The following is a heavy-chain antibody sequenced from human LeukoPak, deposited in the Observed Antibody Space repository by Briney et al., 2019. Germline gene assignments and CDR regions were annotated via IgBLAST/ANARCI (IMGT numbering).Heavy chain of an antibody. V-gene: IGHV1-2*02. J-gene: IGHJ4*02. CDR2: INPNNGDT. D-gene: IGHD1-1*01. CDR1: GYTFTPHY. CDR3: ARVSEAAGTYPSDS. Sequence: ASVRVSCTTSGYTFTPHYINWVRQAPGQRREGRGWINPNNGDTNYAQKFQGGVTMTRDTSISTAYMELSSLRSDDTAVYYCARVSEAAGTYPSDSWGQGTLVTVSS.